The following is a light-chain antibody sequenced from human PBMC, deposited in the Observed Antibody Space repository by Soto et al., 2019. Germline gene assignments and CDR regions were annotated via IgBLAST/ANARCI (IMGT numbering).Light chain of an antibody. J-gene: IGLJ1*01. CDR3: SSFRSSSTSYV. Sequence: ALTQPASVSGSPGQSITISCTGTSSDIGDSNYVSWYQQHPGKAPKLVIYDVSNRPSGVSNRFSGSKSANTASLTISGLQAEDEADYYCSSFRSSSTSYVFGTGTKLTVL. CDR2: DVS. V-gene: IGLV2-14*03. CDR1: SSDIGDSNY.